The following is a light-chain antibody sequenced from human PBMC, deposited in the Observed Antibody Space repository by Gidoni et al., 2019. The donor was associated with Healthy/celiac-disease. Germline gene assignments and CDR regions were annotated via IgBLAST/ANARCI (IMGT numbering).Light chain of an antibody. V-gene: IGKV1-39*01. J-gene: IGKJ3*01. CDR2: AAS. CDR3: QQGYSFPCT. CDR1: QSISSY. Sequence: ESEMKQSPSSLSASVGDRVTITCRASQSISSYLSWYQQKPGKAPKLLIYAASSLQSGVPSRFRGSGSGTDFTLTISSLQPEDFATYYCQQGYSFPCTFGPGTKVDIK.